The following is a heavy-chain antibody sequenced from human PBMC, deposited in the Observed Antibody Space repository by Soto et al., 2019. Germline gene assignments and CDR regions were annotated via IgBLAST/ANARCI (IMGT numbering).Heavy chain of an antibody. CDR2: IYYSGST. J-gene: IGHJ6*02. CDR1: GGSISSSSYY. CDR3: ARLRAEAYYYGMDV. Sequence: SETLSLTCTVSGGSISSSSYYWGWIRQPPGKGLEWIGSIYYSGSTYYNPSLKSRVTISVDTSKNQFSLKLSSVTAADAAVYYCARLRAEAYYYGMDVWGQGTTVTVSS. V-gene: IGHV4-39*01.